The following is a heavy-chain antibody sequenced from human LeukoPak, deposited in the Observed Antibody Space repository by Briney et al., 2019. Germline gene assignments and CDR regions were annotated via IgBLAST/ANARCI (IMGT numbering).Heavy chain of an antibody. J-gene: IGHJ6*03. Sequence: SETLSLTCTVSGGSISSYYWSWIRQPPGKGLEWTGYIYYGGSTNYNPSLKSRVTISVDTSKNQFSLKLSSVTAADTAVYYCARDRLEEDETDYYYYMDVWGKGTTVTVSS. D-gene: IGHD1-1*01. CDR2: IYYGGST. V-gene: IGHV4-59*01. CDR3: ARDRLEEDETDYYYYMDV. CDR1: GGSISSYY.